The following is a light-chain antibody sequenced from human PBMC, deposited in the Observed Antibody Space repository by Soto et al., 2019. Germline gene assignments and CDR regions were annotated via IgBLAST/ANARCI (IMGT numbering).Light chain of an antibody. V-gene: IGLV1-51*01. CDR3: GTWDYSVTAFV. CDR1: TSNIVNNF. J-gene: IGLJ2*01. CDR2: TNN. Sequence: QPVLTQPPSVSAAPGEKVTISCSRRTSNIVNNFVSWYRQLPGAAPQLLIHTNNKRPSGVSDRFSGSKSGSSATLGITGLQTGDEAHYYCGTWDYSVTAFVFGGGTKLTVL.